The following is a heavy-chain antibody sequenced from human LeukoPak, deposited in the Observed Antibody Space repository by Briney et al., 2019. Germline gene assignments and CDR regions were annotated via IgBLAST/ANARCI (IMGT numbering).Heavy chain of an antibody. CDR3: ARDPEGTYSGTYEGPWFDP. V-gene: IGHV1-18*03. CDR2: ISVYSGNT. D-gene: IGHD1-26*01. CDR1: GGTFSSYA. J-gene: IGHJ5*02. Sequence: GASVKVSCKASGGTFSSYAISWVRQAPGQGLEWMGWISVYSGNTKYAQNLQGRVTMTTDTSTSTAYMELRSLRSDDMAFYYCARDPEGTYSGTYEGPWFDPWGQGTLVTVSS.